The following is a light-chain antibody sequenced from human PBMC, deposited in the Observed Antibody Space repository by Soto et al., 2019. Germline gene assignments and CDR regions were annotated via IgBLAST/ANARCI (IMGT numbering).Light chain of an antibody. CDR3: QQRNNWPLT. CDR2: DAS. CDR1: QSVSSK. Sequence: EIVLTQSPATLSLSPGERATLSCRASQSVSSKLAWYQQKPGQAPRILIYDASNRATGIPARFSGSGSGTDFTLTISSLEPEDIGVYYCQQRNNWPLTFGGGNKVEIK. J-gene: IGKJ4*01. V-gene: IGKV3-11*01.